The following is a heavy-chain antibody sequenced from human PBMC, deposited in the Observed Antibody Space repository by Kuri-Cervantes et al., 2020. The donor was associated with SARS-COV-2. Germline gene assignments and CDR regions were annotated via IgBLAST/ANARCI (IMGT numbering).Heavy chain of an antibody. CDR1: GGSFSGYY. Sequence: SETLSLTCAVYGGSFSGYYWSRIRQPPGKGLEWIGEINHSGSTNYNPSLKSRVTISVDTSKNQFSLKLSSVTAADTAVYYCARELDCSSTSCSSTKISPAAFDIWGQGTRVTGSS. D-gene: IGHD2-2*01. CDR3: ARELDCSSTSCSSTKISPAAFDI. CDR2: INHSGST. J-gene: IGHJ3*02. V-gene: IGHV4-34*01.